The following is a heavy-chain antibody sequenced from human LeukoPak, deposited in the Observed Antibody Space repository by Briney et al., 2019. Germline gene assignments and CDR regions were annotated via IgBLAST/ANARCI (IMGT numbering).Heavy chain of an antibody. CDR2: ISGSAGST. V-gene: IGHV3-23*01. J-gene: IGHJ4*02. CDR1: GFTFSSYA. Sequence: GGSLRLSCAASGFTFSSYAMSWVRQAPGKGLEWVSAISGSAGSTYYAESVKGRFTISRDNSKNTLYLQMNSLRAEDTAVYYCGKSIAARPYFDYWGQGTLVTVSS. CDR3: GKSIAARPYFDY. D-gene: IGHD6-6*01.